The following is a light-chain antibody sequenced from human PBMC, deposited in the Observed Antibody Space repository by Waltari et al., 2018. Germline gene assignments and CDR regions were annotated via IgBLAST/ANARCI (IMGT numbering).Light chain of an antibody. CDR1: SSDAGGYNY. J-gene: IGLJ3*02. CDR3: NSYTSSSTWV. V-gene: IGLV2-14*01. CDR2: DVS. Sequence: QSALTQPASVSGSPGQSITISCTGTSSDAGGYNYVSGYQQHPGKAPKLMIFDVSKRPSGVSNRFSGSKSGSTASLTISGLQAEDEADFYCNSYTSSSTWVFGGGTKLTVL.